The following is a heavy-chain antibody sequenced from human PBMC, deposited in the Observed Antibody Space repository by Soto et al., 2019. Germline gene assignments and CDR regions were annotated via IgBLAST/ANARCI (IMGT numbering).Heavy chain of an antibody. CDR2: TRHDGSNT. D-gene: IGHD3-10*01. CDR3: ARDGVGINTFCGYFDY. J-gene: IGHJ4*02. Sequence: QVQLVQSGGGVVQPGRSLRLSCEATGLNFRGYGMHWVRQAPGKGLERVAVTRHDGSNTYYADSVRGRFTISRDNSKNTLYLQMNSLRVEDTTLYYCARDGVGINTFCGYFDYWGQGTLIPVSS. V-gene: IGHV3-33*01. CDR1: GLNFRGYG.